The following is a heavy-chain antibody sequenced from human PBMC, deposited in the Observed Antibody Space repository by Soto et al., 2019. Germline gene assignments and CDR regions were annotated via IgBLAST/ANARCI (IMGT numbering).Heavy chain of an antibody. CDR3: ARAPETPPIFGVVRPYFFDF. CDR2: IFYSDSF. CDR1: GGSISSGGSY. Sequence: QVQLQESGPGLVKSSQTLSLTCTVSGGSISSGGSYWSWIRQRPGKGLEWIGYIFYSDSFYYTPSLQGGVVILADTAKNQFNLQLRSVTDADTAVYYCARAPETPPIFGVVRPYFFDFWGQGTLVTVSS. V-gene: IGHV4-31*03. J-gene: IGHJ4*02. D-gene: IGHD3-3*01.